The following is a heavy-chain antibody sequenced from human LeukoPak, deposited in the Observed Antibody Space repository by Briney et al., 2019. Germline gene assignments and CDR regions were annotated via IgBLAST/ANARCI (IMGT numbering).Heavy chain of an antibody. CDR1: GFTFSSNW. Sequence: GGSLRLSCAASGFTFSSNWVHWVRQAPGKGLVWVSRISSDGSTTSYADSVKGRFTISRDNAKNTLYLQMNSLRVEDTAVYYCARSDYFENWGQGTLVTVSS. CDR3: ARSDYFEN. V-gene: IGHV3-74*01. J-gene: IGHJ4*02. CDR2: ISSDGSTT.